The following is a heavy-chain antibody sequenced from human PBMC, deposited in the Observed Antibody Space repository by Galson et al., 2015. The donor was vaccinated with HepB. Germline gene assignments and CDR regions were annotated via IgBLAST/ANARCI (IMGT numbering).Heavy chain of an antibody. V-gene: IGHV4-31*03. D-gene: IGHD5-24*01. Sequence: QVQLQESGPGLVQPSQTLSLTCTVSGGSIRGYFWSWIRQHPEKGLEWIAYIYYRGYTYYNPSLQSRVSISLETSKNQFSLKLTSVTAADTAVYYCARGGGYSHEANWFDPWGQGTLVAVSS. CDR2: IYYRGYT. CDR1: GGSIRGYF. J-gene: IGHJ5*02. CDR3: ARGGGYSHEANWFDP.